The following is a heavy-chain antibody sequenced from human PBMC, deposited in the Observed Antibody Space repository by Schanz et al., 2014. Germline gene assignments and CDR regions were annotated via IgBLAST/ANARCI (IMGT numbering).Heavy chain of an antibody. CDR2: INPSGGST. CDR3: ARGGGPEDVFDI. CDR1: GYTFTSDS. V-gene: IGHV1-46*01. D-gene: IGHD5-12*01. J-gene: IGHJ3*02. Sequence: QVQLVQSGAEVKKPGASVKVSCKASGYTFTSDSMHWVRQAPGQGLEWMGMINPSGGSTTYAQKFQGRVTMARDTSTSTVYMELSSLRSDDTAVYYCARGGGPEDVFDIWGQGTILTVSS.